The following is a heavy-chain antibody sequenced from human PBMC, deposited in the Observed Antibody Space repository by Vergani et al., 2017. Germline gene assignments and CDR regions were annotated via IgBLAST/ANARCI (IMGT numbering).Heavy chain of an antibody. D-gene: IGHD3-22*01. V-gene: IGHV4-4*07. J-gene: IGHJ4*02. CDR3: AREDYYDSSGYPSFDY. CDR1: GGSISSYY. CDR2: IYTSGST. Sequence: QVQLQESGPGLVKPSETLSLTCTVSGGSISSYYWSWIRQPAGTGLEWIGRIYTSGSTNYNPSLKSRVTMSVDTSKNQFSLKLSSVTAADTAVYYCAREDYYDSSGYPSFDYWGQGTLVTVSS.